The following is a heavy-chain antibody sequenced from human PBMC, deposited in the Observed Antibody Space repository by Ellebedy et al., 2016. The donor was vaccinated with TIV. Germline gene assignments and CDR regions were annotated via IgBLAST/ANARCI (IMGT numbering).Heavy chain of an antibody. CDR3: ARLYSGYDFGIDY. Sequence: GESLKISCAASGFTVSSNYMSWVRQAPGKGLEWVSVIYSGGSTYYADSVKGRFTISRDNSKNTLYLQMNSLRAEDTAVYYCARLYSGYDFGIDYWGQGTLVTVSS. CDR2: IYSGGST. CDR1: GFTVSSNY. J-gene: IGHJ4*02. V-gene: IGHV3-53*05. D-gene: IGHD5-12*01.